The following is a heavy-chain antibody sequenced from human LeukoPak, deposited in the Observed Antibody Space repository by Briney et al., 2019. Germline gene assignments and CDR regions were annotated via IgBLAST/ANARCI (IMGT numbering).Heavy chain of an antibody. J-gene: IGHJ4*02. CDR2: IYYSGST. D-gene: IGHD1-26*01. CDR1: GGSISSYY. Sequence: PSETLSLTCTVSGGSISSYYWSWIRQPPGKGLEWIGYIYYSGSTNYNPSLKSRVTISVDTSKNQFSLKLSSVTAADTAVYYCARVARWELDDGFDYWGQGTLVTVSS. V-gene: IGHV4-59*01. CDR3: ARVARWELDDGFDY.